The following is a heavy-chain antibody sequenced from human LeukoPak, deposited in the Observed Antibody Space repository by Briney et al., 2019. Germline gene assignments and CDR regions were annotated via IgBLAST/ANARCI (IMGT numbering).Heavy chain of an antibody. Sequence: SVKVSCKASGGTFSSYAISWVRQAPGQGLEWMGGIVPIFGTANYAQKFQGRVTSTADESTSTAYRELSSLRSEDKAVYYCAGGDIVVVPAASGFDYWGQGTLVTVSS. CDR2: IVPIFGTA. CDR1: GGTFSSYA. CDR3: AGGDIVVVPAASGFDY. J-gene: IGHJ4*02. D-gene: IGHD2-2*01. V-gene: IGHV1-69*13.